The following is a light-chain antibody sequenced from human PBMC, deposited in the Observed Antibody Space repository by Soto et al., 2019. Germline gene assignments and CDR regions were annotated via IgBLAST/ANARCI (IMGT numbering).Light chain of an antibody. CDR2: EFN. V-gene: IGLV2-14*01. J-gene: IGLJ2*01. Sequence: QSALTQPASVSGSPGQSITISCTGITRDIEAYYFVSWYQQHPCRAPELLISEFNNRPSGISHRFSGSRSGNTASLTISGLQAEDEADYYCSSYTRTTALFGGGTKLTVL. CDR3: SSYTRTTAL. CDR1: TRDIEAYYF.